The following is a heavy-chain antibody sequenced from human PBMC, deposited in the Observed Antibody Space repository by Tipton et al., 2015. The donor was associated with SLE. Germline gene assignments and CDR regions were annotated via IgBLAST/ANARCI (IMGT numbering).Heavy chain of an antibody. CDR2: IYTSGST. V-gene: IGHV4-4*07. D-gene: IGHD6-13*01. CDR3: AGASIAAAGPGGGDN. CDR1: GGSISGYS. Sequence: TLSLTCTVSGGSISGYSWSWLRQPAGKGLEWIGRIYTSGSTNYNPSLKSRVTISVDTSKNQFSLKLSSVTAADTAVYYCAGASIAAAGPGGGDNWGQGTLVTVSS. J-gene: IGHJ4*02.